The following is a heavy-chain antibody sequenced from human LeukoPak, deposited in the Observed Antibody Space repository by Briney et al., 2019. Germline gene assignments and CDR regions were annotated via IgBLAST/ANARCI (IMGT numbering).Heavy chain of an antibody. CDR1: GFTFSSYG. CDR3: ARAGEEDYSSYSGMDV. CDR2: IWYDGSNK. J-gene: IGHJ6*02. D-gene: IGHD3-10*01. Sequence: PGGSLRLSCAASGFTFSSYGMHWVRQAPGKGLEWVAVIWYDGSNKYYADSVKGRFTISRDNSKNTLYLQMNSMRAEDTAVYSCARAGEEDYSSYSGMDVCGQGTTVTVSS. V-gene: IGHV3-33*01.